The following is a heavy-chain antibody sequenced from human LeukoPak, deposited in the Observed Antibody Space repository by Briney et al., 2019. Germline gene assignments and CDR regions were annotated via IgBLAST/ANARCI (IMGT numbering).Heavy chain of an antibody. J-gene: IGHJ4*02. CDR1: GYSFTSYW. CDR3: ARSELVAGGYFDY. V-gene: IGHV5-51*01. CDR2: IYPGDSDT. Sequence: GESLKISCKGSGYSFTSYWIGWVRQIPGKGLEWMGIIYPGDSDTRYSPSFQGQVTISADKSISTAYLQWSSLKASDTAMYYCARSELVAGGYFDYWGQGTLVTVSS. D-gene: IGHD2-8*02.